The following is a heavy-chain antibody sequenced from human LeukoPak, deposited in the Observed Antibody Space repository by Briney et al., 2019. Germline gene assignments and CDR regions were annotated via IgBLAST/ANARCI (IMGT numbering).Heavy chain of an antibody. CDR1: GGSISSGGYY. V-gene: IGHV4-30-2*01. D-gene: IGHD6-13*01. Sequence: SQTLSLTCTVSGGSISSGGYYWSWIRQPPGKGLEWIGYIYHSGSTYYNPSLKSRVTISVDRSKNQFSLKLSSVTAADTAVYYCATARPSSWSDYWGQGTLVTVSS. J-gene: IGHJ4*02. CDR3: ATARPSSWSDY. CDR2: IYHSGST.